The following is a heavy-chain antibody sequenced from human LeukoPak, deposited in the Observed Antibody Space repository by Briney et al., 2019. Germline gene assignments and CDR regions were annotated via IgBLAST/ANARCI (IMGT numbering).Heavy chain of an antibody. CDR3: ASRITIFGVLITGPFDY. V-gene: IGHV3-23*01. D-gene: IGHD3-3*01. CDR2: ISGSGGST. J-gene: IGHJ4*02. Sequence: GGSLRLSCAASGFTFSNYAITWVRQAPGKGLEWVSAISGSGGSTYYADSVKGRFTISRDNSKNTVYLQMNSLRADDTAVYYCASRITIFGVLITGPFDYWGQGSLVSVSS. CDR1: GFTFSNYA.